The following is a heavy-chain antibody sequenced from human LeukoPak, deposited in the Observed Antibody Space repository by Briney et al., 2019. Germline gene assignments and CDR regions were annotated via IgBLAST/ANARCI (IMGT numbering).Heavy chain of an antibody. CDR3: ATVGPRFDY. J-gene: IGHJ4*02. V-gene: IGHV4-38-2*02. Sequence: SETLSLTCTVSGYSISSGYYWGWIRQPPGKGLEWIGSIYHSGSTYYNPSLKSRVTISVDTSKNQFSLKLSSVTAADTAVYYCATVGPRFDYWGQGTLVTVSS. D-gene: IGHD1-26*01. CDR2: IYHSGST. CDR1: GYSISSGYY.